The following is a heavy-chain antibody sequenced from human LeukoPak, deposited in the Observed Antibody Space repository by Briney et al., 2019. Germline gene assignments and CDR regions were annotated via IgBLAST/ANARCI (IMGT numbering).Heavy chain of an antibody. V-gene: IGHV3-53*01. D-gene: IGHD5-24*01. CDR3: ARGDGYNFFDY. J-gene: IGHJ4*02. CDR2: FYVGGAT. Sequence: GGSLRLSCAASGFTFSSYSMTWVRQAPGKGLEWVSVFYVGGATYYADSVKGRFTISRDNSENTLYLQMKSLRAEDTAVYYCARGDGYNFFDYWGQGTLVTVSS. CDR1: GFTFSSYS.